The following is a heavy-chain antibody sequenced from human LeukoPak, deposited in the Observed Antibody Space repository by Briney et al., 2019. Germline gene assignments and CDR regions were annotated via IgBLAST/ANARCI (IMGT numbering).Heavy chain of an antibody. Sequence: GGSLRLSCAASGFTFSTYWMHWVRQAPAKGLVWVSRIKSDGSSIMYADSVRGRFTISRDNAKNTLYLQMNSLRAEDTAVYYCARDLDYGGRSNFDHWGQGTLVTVSS. V-gene: IGHV3-74*03. D-gene: IGHD4-23*01. J-gene: IGHJ4*02. CDR2: IKSDGSSI. CDR1: GFTFSTYW. CDR3: ARDLDYGGRSNFDH.